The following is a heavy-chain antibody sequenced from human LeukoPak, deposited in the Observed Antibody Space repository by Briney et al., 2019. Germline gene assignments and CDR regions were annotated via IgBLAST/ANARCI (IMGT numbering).Heavy chain of an antibody. CDR3: ASTHTVVGAAVFDI. V-gene: IGHV3-30*07. D-gene: IGHD1-26*01. Sequence: PGDPLRLSCAASGFTFSSYAMHWVRQAPGKGLEWVAVISYDGSNKFYADSVQGRFTISRDNAKNSLYLQMNSLRAEDTAVYYCASTHTVVGAAVFDIWGQGTMVTVSS. J-gene: IGHJ3*02. CDR1: GFTFSSYA. CDR2: ISYDGSNK.